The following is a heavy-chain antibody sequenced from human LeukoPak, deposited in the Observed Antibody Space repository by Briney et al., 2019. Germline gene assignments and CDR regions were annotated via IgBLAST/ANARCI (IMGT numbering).Heavy chain of an antibody. J-gene: IGHJ4*02. V-gene: IGHV3-7*04. CDR1: GFTFSRFW. CDR3: ARDGTYTDYDPDFDI. D-gene: IGHD5-12*01. Sequence: GGSLRLSCAASGFTFSRFWMSWVRQAPGKGLEWVANIKQDGSEKYYVDSVKGRLTISRDNAKNSLYLQMNSLRAEDTAVFYCARDGTYTDYDPDFDIWGQGTLVTVSS. CDR2: IKQDGSEK.